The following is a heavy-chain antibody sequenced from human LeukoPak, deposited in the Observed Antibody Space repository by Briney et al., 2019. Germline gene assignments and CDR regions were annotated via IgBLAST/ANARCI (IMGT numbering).Heavy chain of an antibody. Sequence: QPGGSLRLSCAASGFTFSIYAMNWVRQAPGKGLEWVSAISDSGGSTYYADSVKGRFTISRDNSKNTLYLQMNSLRAEDTAVYYCARERQQRVATIEYYFDYWGQGTLVTVSS. CDR1: GFTFSIYA. CDR3: ARERQQRVATIEYYFDY. D-gene: IGHD5-24*01. CDR2: ISDSGGST. V-gene: IGHV3-23*01. J-gene: IGHJ4*02.